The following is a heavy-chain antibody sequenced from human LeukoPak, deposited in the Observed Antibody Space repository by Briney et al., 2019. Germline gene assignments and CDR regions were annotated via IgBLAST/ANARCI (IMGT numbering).Heavy chain of an antibody. CDR3: ARVPNGPHVEMATNPDY. D-gene: IGHD5-24*01. CDR2: ISAYNGNT. Sequence: GASVKVSCKASGYTFTSYGISWVRQAPGQGLEWMGWISAYNGNTNYAQKLQGRVTMTTDTSTSTAYMELRSLRSDDTAVYYCARVPNGPHVEMATNPDYWGQGTLVTVS. V-gene: IGHV1-18*01. CDR1: GYTFTSYG. J-gene: IGHJ4*02.